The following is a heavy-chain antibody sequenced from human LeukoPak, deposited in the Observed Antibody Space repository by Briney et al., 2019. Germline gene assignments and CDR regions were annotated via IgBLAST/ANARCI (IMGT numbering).Heavy chain of an antibody. J-gene: IGHJ3*02. D-gene: IGHD3-22*01. V-gene: IGHV3-9*01. Sequence: GGSLRLSCAASGFTFDDYAMHWVRQAPGKGLEWVSGISWNSGSIGYADSVKGRFTISRDNAKNSLYLQMNSLRAEDTAVYYCARDSSDDAFDIWGQGTMVTVSS. CDR2: ISWNSGSI. CDR1: GFTFDDYA. CDR3: ARDSSDDAFDI.